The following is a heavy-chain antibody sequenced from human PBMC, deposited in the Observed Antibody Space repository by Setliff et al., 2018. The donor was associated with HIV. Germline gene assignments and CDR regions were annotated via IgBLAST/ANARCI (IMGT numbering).Heavy chain of an antibody. Sequence: SETLSLTCAVYGGSFSGYYWNWIRQSPGKGLEWIGEINHSGSTNYNPSLKSRTTISVDTSKKQFSLKLNSVTAADTAVYYCARGPAEWQIVVVPAAHWYFDLWGRGTLVTVSS. D-gene: IGHD2-2*01. J-gene: IGHJ2*01. CDR3: ARGPAEWQIVVVPAAHWYFDL. CDR1: GGSFSGYY. V-gene: IGHV4-34*01. CDR2: INHSGST.